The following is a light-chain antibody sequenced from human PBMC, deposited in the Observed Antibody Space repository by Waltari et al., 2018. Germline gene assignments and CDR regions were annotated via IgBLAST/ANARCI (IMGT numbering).Light chain of an antibody. CDR2: EVS. CDR1: SSDIRTYHN. Sequence: QSALAQPASVSGSPGHSIAISCTGTSSDIRTYHNLSWYQQHPGKAPKLNLYEVSDRPSGVSRRFSGSKSGNKATLTISGRQADDEADYYCSSYTNRATLRVFGTGNKVTVL. J-gene: IGLJ1*01. V-gene: IGLV2-14*01. CDR3: SSYTNRATLRV.